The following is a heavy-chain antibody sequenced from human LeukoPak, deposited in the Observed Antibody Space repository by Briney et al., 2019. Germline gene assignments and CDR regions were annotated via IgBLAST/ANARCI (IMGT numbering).Heavy chain of an antibody. D-gene: IGHD5-12*01. CDR3: ARHTRPGCSGSENAFGI. CDR2: FYDSGST. V-gene: IGHV4-39*01. Sequence: PSETLSLTCTVSGGSIRSRNHYWDWIRQPPGKGLEWIGNFYDSGSTYYNPSLKSRVTISGDTSKNQFSLKLTSVTAADTAVYYCARHTRPGCSGSENAFGIWGKGTIVTVSS. CDR1: GGSIRSRNHY. J-gene: IGHJ3*02.